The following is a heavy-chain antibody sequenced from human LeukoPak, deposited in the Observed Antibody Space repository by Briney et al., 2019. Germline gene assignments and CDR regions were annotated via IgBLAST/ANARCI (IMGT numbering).Heavy chain of an antibody. CDR3: AKAFFAYSSSWFDY. Sequence: GGSLRLSCAASGFTFDDYAMHWVRQAPGKGREWVSGISWNSGSIGYADSVKGRFTISRDNAKNSLYLQMNSLRAEDTALYYCAKAFFAYSSSWFDYWGQGTLVTVSS. V-gene: IGHV3-9*01. CDR1: GFTFDDYA. D-gene: IGHD6-13*01. CDR2: ISWNSGSI. J-gene: IGHJ4*02.